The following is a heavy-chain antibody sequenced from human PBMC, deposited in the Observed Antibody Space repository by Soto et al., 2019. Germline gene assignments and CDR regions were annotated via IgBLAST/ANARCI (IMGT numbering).Heavy chain of an antibody. CDR3: ARAGGSYYYFDY. V-gene: IGHV3-74*01. CDR1: GFTFSSYW. CDR2: INSDGSST. J-gene: IGHJ4*02. Sequence: EVQLVESGGGLVQPGGSLRLSCAASGFTFSSYWMHWVRQAPGKGLVWVSRINSDGSSTSYADSVKGRFTISRDNAKNALYLQMNSLRAEDTAVYYCARAGGSYYYFDYWGQGTLVTVSS. D-gene: IGHD1-26*01.